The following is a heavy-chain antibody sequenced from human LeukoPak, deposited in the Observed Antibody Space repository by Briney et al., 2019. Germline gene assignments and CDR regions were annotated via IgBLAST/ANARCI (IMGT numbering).Heavy chain of an antibody. CDR2: IYPGDSDT. D-gene: IGHD3-9*01. CDR3: ARGPPDYDILTGYPTYYFDY. CDR1: GYSFTSYW. J-gene: IGHJ4*02. V-gene: IGHV5-51*01. Sequence: GESLKISCKGSGYSFTSYWIGWVRQMPGKGLEWMGIIYPGDSDTRYSPSFQGQVTISADESISTAYLQWSSLKASDTAMYYCARGPPDYDILTGYPTYYFDYWGQGTLVTVSS.